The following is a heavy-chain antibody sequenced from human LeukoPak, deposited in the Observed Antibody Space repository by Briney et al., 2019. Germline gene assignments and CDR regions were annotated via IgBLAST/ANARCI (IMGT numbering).Heavy chain of an antibody. D-gene: IGHD4-23*01. V-gene: IGHV3-33*01. CDR1: GFTLSSYG. CDR2: IWYDGSSK. CDR3: ARASSTMVTPGTNWFDP. J-gene: IGHJ5*02. Sequence: GGSLRLSCAASGFTLSSYGMHWVRQAPGKGLEWVAVIWYDGSSKYYADSVKGRITISRDNSKNTLYLEMNSLRAEDTAVYYCARASSTMVTPGTNWFDPWGQGTLVTVSS.